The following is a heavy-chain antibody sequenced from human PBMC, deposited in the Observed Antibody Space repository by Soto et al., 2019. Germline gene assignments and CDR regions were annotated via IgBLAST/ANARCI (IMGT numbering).Heavy chain of an antibody. CDR1: CGSVSSGPYY. V-gene: IGHV4-61*01. J-gene: IGHJ4*02. CDR3: ARVEYYYDSSGYYYVPPFSH. Sequence: SETLSLTCTVSCGSVSSGPYYWSWIRQPPGKGLAWIGYIYYSGSTNYNPSLKSRVTISVDTSKNQFSLKLSSVTAADTAVYYCARVEYYYDSSGYYYVPPFSHWGQGTLVTVSS. CDR2: IYYSGST. D-gene: IGHD3-22*01.